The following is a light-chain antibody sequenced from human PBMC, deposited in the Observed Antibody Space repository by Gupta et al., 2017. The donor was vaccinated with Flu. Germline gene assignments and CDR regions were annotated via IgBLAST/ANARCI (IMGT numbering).Light chain of an antibody. CDR2: YKSDSDK. J-gene: IGLJ3*02. Sequence: QAVLTQPSSLSASPGASASLTCPLRSGINVDTYRIYWYQQKPGSPPQYLLRYKSDSDKQQGSGVPSRFAGSKDASANAGILLISGLQSEDEADYYCMNWHSSAWVFGGGTRLTVL. CDR3: MNWHSSAWV. CDR1: SGINVDTYR. V-gene: IGLV5-45*02.